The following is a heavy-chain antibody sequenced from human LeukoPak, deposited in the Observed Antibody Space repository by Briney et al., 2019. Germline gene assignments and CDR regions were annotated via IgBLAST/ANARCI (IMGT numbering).Heavy chain of an antibody. J-gene: IGHJ4*02. CDR3: AKEAIGYSYSES. Sequence: GGSLRLSCAASGFTFSSYAMHWVRKAPGKGLEWVAVISYDGSNKYYADSVKGRFTISRDNSKNTLYLQMNSLRAEDTAVYYCAKEAIGYSYSESWGQGTLVTVSS. CDR1: GFTFSSYA. D-gene: IGHD1-26*01. V-gene: IGHV3-30-3*01. CDR2: ISYDGSNK.